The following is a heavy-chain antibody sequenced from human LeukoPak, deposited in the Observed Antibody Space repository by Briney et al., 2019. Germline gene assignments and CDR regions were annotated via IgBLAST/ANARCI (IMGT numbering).Heavy chain of an antibody. CDR1: GGSFSGYY. CDR3: ASRPWSDSSYN. D-gene: IGHD3-22*01. J-gene: IGHJ1*01. V-gene: IGHV4-34*01. CDR2: INHSGST. Sequence: PSETLSLTCAVYGGSFSGYYWSWIRQPPGKGLEWIGEINHSGSTNYNPSLKSRVTISVDTSKNQFSLKLSSVTAADTAVYYCASRPWSDSSYNSGQGTLVTVSS.